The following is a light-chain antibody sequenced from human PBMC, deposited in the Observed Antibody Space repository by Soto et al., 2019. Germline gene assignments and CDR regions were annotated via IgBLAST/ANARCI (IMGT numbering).Light chain of an antibody. Sequence: EIVMTQSPATLSVSPGERATLSCRARQSVSSNLAWSQQKPGQTPRLLIYGTSTRATGIPARCSRSGSGTEFTLTISSLQSEDFAVYYCQQYNNWPLTFGGGTKVDIK. CDR2: GTS. V-gene: IGKV3-15*01. CDR3: QQYNNWPLT. CDR1: QSVSSN. J-gene: IGKJ4*01.